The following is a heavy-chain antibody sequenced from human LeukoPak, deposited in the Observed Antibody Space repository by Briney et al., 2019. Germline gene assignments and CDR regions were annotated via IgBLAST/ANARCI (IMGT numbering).Heavy chain of an antibody. CDR2: ISYDGSNK. CDR3: ARGGAITMIRGVPGY. CDR1: GFTFSSYG. Sequence: GGSLRLSCAASGFTFSSYGMHWVRQAPGKGLEWVALISYDGSNKYYADSVKGRFTISRDNSKNTLYLQMDSLRAEDTAVYYCARGGAITMIRGVPGYWGQGTLVTVSS. D-gene: IGHD3-10*01. J-gene: IGHJ4*02. V-gene: IGHV3-30*03.